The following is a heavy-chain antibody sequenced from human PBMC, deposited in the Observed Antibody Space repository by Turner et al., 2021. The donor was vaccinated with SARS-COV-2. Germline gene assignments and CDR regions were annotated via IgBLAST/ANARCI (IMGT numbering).Heavy chain of an antibody. CDR3: ARASSYSGGWYGRHVDWYFDL. CDR1: GDTFSNYA. CDR2: IVTFLGLS. J-gene: IGHJ2*01. V-gene: IGHV1-69*10. D-gene: IGHD6-19*01. Sequence: QVQLVQSGAEVKKPGSTVKVSCKASGDTFSNYAVSWVRQAPGQGLEWMGGIVTFLGLSHSAQRFHGRVTITADKSTSTSYMELSSLRSEDTAVYYCARASSYSGGWYGRHVDWYFDLWGRGTLVIVSS.